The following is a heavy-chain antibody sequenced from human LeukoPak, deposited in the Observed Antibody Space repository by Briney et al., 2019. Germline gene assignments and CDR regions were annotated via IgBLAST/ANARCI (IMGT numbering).Heavy chain of an antibody. V-gene: IGHV3-21*04. Sequence: GGSLRLSCAASGFTFSTYSMNWVRQAPGKGLEWVSSISSSGSYIYYADSVKGRFTISRDNAKNSLYLQMNSLRAEDTAVYYCAKSLRPSRGGKVYFDYWGQGTLVTVSS. CDR2: ISSSGSYI. J-gene: IGHJ4*02. D-gene: IGHD2-15*01. CDR3: AKSLRPSRGGKVYFDY. CDR1: GFTFSTYS.